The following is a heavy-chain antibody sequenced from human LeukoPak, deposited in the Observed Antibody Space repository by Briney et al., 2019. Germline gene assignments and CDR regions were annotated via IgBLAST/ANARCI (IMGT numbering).Heavy chain of an antibody. CDR3: VRMGVSYYYDSSTYYPVAFDV. Sequence: SETLSPTCGVSGYSISGGYYWGWIRPSPGQGREWIATIFHTGSIYHNPSLKSRAILSVATSKNQFSLILTSLTAADTAVYYCVRMGVSYYYDSSTYYPVAFDVWGQGTMVTVSS. CDR2: IFHTGSI. CDR1: GYSISGGYY. V-gene: IGHV4-38-2*01. D-gene: IGHD3-22*01. J-gene: IGHJ3*01.